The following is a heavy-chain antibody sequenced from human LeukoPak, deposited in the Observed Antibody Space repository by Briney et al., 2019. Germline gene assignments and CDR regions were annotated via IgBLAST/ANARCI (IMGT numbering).Heavy chain of an antibody. J-gene: IGHJ4*02. CDR2: IYFGGST. V-gene: IGHV4-39*07. Sequence: SETLSLTCTVSGGSLSSSSYYWGWIRQPPGKGLEWIGSIYFGGSTYYNPSLKSRVTISVDTSKNQFSLKLSSVTAADTAVYYCARGYSYGSEYYFDYWGQGTLVTVSS. D-gene: IGHD5-18*01. CDR3: ARGYSYGSEYYFDY. CDR1: GGSLSSSSYY.